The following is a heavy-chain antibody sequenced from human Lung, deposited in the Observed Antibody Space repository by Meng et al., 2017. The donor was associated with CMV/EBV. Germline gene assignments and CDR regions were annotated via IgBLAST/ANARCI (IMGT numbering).Heavy chain of an antibody. CDR3: ARDRTGDCSSTSCYNYYYYGMDV. CDR1: GGTFSNYA. J-gene: IGHJ6*04. V-gene: IGHV1-69*05. Sequence: SVKVSXKASGGTFSNYAFSWVRQAPGQGLEWMGGIIPIFGIANYAQKFQGRVTIATDESTSTAYMELISLRPEDTAVYYCARDRTGDCSSTSCYNYYYYGMDVWGEGTTVTVSS. CDR2: IIPIFGIA. D-gene: IGHD2-2*02.